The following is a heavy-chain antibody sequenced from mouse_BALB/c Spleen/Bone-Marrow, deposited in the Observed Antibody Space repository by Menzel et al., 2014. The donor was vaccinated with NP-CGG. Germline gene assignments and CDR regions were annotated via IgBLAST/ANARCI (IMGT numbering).Heavy chain of an antibody. Sequence: VQLQQSGAELVRPGSSVKISCKASGYAFSSYWMNWVKQRPGQGLEWIGQIYPGDGDTNYNGKFKGKATLTADKSSSTAYMQLSSLTSEDSAVYFCARLDGYYPYYAMDYWGQEPQSPSPQ. D-gene: IGHD2-3*01. CDR2: IYPGDGDT. CDR1: GYAFSSYW. V-gene: IGHV1-80*01. CDR3: ARLDGYYPYYAMDY. J-gene: IGHJ4*01.